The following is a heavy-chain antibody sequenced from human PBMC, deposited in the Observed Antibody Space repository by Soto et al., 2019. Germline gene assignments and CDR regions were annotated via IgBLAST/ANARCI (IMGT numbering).Heavy chain of an antibody. Sequence: HVKLQESGPVVVKPSQTLSLTCSVSGDSINSALHYCGCVRESPGKGLQWIGYCHHTGRTFYNPSLKSQVTFSVDTSKHEFSLNLTSVTAADTAIYFYARSQVTVAVPRLWRQGTLVSVSA. CDR1: GDSINSALHY. D-gene: IGHD4-4*01. CDR3: ARSQVTVAVPRL. J-gene: IGHJ1*01. CDR2: CHHTGRT. V-gene: IGHV4-30-4*01.